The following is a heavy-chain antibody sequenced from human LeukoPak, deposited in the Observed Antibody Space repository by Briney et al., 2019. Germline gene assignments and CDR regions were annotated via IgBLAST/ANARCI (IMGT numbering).Heavy chain of an antibody. V-gene: IGHV3-72*01. CDR2: SRNKAHRYTT. CDR1: GFTLSDYY. CDR3: VRGYNSFDS. Sequence: PGGSLRLSCVASGFTLSDYYMDWVRQAPGRGVEWVARSRNKAHRYTTISAASVKGRFPISRDESKSSLYLQMDTLKTEDTAVYYCVRGYNSFDSWGQGTLVTVSS. D-gene: IGHD1-14*01. J-gene: IGHJ4*02.